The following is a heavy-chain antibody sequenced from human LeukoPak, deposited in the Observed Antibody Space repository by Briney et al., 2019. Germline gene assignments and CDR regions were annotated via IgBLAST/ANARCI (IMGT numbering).Heavy chain of an antibody. V-gene: IGHV4-31*03. J-gene: IGHJ6*02. Sequence: PSQTLSLTCTVAGGSISSGGYYWNWVRQHPGKGLEWIGYIYYSGNTYYNPSLKSRVTISLDMSKNQFSLKLSSVTAADTAVYYCARDRCSSSSCYSDYYYGMDLWGQGTTVTVSS. D-gene: IGHD2-2*02. CDR2: IYYSGNT. CDR3: ARDRCSSSSCYSDYYYGMDL. CDR1: GGSISSGGYY.